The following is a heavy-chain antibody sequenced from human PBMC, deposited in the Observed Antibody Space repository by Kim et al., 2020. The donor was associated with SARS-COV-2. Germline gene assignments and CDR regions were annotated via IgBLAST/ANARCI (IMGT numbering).Heavy chain of an antibody. CDR1: GGSISSGDYY. CDR2: IYYSGST. V-gene: IGHV4-30-4*01. J-gene: IGHJ5*02. Sequence: SETLSLTCTVSGGSISSGDYYWSWIRQPPGKGLEWIGYIYYSGSTYYNPSLKSRVTISVDTSKNQFSLKLSSVTAADTAVYYCAREEALVATREYNWFDPWGQGTLVTVSS. D-gene: IGHD5-12*01. CDR3: AREEALVATREYNWFDP.